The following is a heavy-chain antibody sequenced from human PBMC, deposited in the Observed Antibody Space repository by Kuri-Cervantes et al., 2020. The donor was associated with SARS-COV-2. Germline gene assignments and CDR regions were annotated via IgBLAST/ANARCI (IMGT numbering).Heavy chain of an antibody. CDR3: ARSTGIVVVPAAIWDYFDY. CDR1: GGSISSSSYY. CDR2: IYYSGST. V-gene: IGHV4-39*07. D-gene: IGHD2-2*01. J-gene: IGHJ4*02. Sequence: GSLRLSCTVSGGSISSSSYYWGWIRQPPGKGLEWIGSIYYSGSTYYNPSLKSRVTISVDKSKNQFSLKLSSVTAADTAVYYCARSTGIVVVPAAIWDYFDYWGQGTLVTVSS.